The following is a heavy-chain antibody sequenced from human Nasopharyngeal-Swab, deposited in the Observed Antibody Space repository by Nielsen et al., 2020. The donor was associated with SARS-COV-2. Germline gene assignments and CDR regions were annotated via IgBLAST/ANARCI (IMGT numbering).Heavy chain of an antibody. CDR1: GGTFSSYA. V-gene: IGHV1-18*01. CDR2: ISGNNDNR. CDR3: ARDGAPLVSGIYFNWFDP. Sequence: ASVKVSCKASGGTFSSYAISWVRQAPGQWLEWMGWISGNNDNRNYAQKVQGRVTMTTDTSTSTVYMELRSLRSDDTAIYYCARDGAPLVSGIYFNWFDPWGQGTLVTVSS. D-gene: IGHD3-10*01. J-gene: IGHJ5*02.